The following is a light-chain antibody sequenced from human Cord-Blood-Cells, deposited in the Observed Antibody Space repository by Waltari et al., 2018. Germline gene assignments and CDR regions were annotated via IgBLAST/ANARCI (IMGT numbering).Light chain of an antibody. CDR1: SSDVGGYNY. J-gene: IGLJ2*01. V-gene: IGLV2-11*01. CDR2: DVS. Sequence: QSALTQPPSVSGSPGQSVTISCTGTSSDVGGYNYASWYQQHPGKAPKLMIYDVSNRPSGVPDRFSGSKSGNTASLTISGLQAEDEADYYCCSYAGSYTFVVFGGGTKLTVL. CDR3: CSYAGSYTFVV.